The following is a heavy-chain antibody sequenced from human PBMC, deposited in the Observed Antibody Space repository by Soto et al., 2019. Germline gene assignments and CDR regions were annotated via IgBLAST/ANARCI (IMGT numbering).Heavy chain of an antibody. J-gene: IGHJ3*02. D-gene: IGHD3-22*01. CDR2: IIPIFGTA. Sequence: SVKVSCKASGGTFSSYAISWVRQAPGQGLEWMGGIIPIFGTANYAQKFQGRVTITADESTSTAYMELSSLRSEDTAVYYCARDYRYYYDSSGYYHDAFDIWGQGT. CDR3: ARDYRYYYDSSGYYHDAFDI. V-gene: IGHV1-69*13. CDR1: GGTFSSYA.